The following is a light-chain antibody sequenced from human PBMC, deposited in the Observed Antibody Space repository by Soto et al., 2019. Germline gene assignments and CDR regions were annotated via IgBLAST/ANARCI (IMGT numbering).Light chain of an antibody. CDR3: CSYTRSGTLI. CDR2: DVS. V-gene: IGLV2-14*01. Sequence: QPVLTKPAYVYGSPVGSLTISCVGTSGDIGDYNHVSWYQQHPGKVPKVIIYDVSNRPSGVSYRFFGTKSGNTASLTVSGLQAEDEADYYCCSYTRSGTLIFGTGTKVTVL. CDR1: SGDIGDYNH. J-gene: IGLJ1*01.